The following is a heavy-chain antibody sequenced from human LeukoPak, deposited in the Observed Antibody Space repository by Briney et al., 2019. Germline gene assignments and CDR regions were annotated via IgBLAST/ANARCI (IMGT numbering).Heavy chain of an antibody. V-gene: IGHV3-66*01. CDR3: ARVVRVPVACFDY. CDR2: IYSGGTT. D-gene: IGHD2-2*01. Sequence: GGSLRLSCAASGFTVSSNYMSWVRQAPGKGLEWVSVIYSGGTTYYADSVKGRFTISRDNSKNTLYLQMNSLRAEDTAVYYCARVVRVPVACFDYWGQGTLVTVSS. CDR1: GFTVSSNY. J-gene: IGHJ4*02.